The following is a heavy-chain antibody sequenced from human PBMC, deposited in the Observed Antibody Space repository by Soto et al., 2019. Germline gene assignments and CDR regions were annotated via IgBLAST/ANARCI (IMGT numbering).Heavy chain of an antibody. CDR3: ARPDGYKKNYYYGMDV. CDR2: IYPGDSDT. D-gene: IGHD5-12*01. J-gene: IGHJ6*02. V-gene: IGHV5-51*01. CDR1: GYSFTSYW. Sequence: GESLKISCKGSGYSFTSYWIGWVRQMPGKGLEWMGIIYPGDSDTRYSPSFQGQVTISADKSISTAYLQWSSLKASDTAMYYCARPDGYKKNYYYGMDVWGQGTTVTVSS.